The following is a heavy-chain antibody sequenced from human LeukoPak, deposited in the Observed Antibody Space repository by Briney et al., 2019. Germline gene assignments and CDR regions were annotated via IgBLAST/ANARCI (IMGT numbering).Heavy chain of an antibody. J-gene: IGHJ4*02. V-gene: IGHV1-69*04. D-gene: IGHD3-10*01. CDR1: GGTFSSYA. CDR3: ARAVGYGSGALDY. Sequence: SVKVSCKASGGTFSSYAISWVRQAPGQGLEWMGRIIPILGIANYAQKSQGRVTITADKSTSTAYMELSSLRSEDTAVYYCARAVGYGSGALDYWGQGTLVTVSS. CDR2: IIPILGIA.